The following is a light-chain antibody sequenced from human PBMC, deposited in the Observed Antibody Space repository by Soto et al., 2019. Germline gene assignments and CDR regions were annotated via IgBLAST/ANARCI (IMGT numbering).Light chain of an antibody. CDR1: QSVSSY. CDR2: DTS. J-gene: IGKJ5*01. V-gene: IGKV3-11*01. Sequence: EIVLTQSPATLSVSPGERATLSWRASQSVSSYLAWYQHKPGQAPRLLIYDTSNRATGIPARFSGSGSGTDFTLTISSLEPEDFAVYYCQQRSNWPHTFGQGTRLEIK. CDR3: QQRSNWPHT.